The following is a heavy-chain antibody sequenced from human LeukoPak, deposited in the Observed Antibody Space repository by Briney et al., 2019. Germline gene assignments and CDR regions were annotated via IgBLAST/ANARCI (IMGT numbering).Heavy chain of an antibody. Sequence: PGGSLRLPCAASGFTFSSYGMHWVRQAPGKGLEWVAVIWYDGSNKYYADSVKGRFTISRDNSKNTLYLQMNSLRAEDTATYYCVKSGIAAAGQRGYFDYWGQGTLVTVSS. J-gene: IGHJ4*02. D-gene: IGHD6-13*01. CDR2: IWYDGSNK. V-gene: IGHV3-30*02. CDR1: GFTFSSYG. CDR3: VKSGIAAAGQRGYFDY.